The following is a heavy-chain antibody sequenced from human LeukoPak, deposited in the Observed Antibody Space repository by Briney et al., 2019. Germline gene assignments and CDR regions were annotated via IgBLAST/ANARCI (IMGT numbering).Heavy chain of an antibody. CDR3: ATRYCSSSGCRAYSYICMDG. D-gene: IGHD2-2*01. Sequence: SETLSLTCAVSGVSISTGYWWSWVRQPPGERLEWIGEIHHSGSAAYNPSLKSRVIISVDKSKNQFSLNLNSVTAADTAVYYCATRYCSSSGCRAYSYICMDGWGKGTTVTVSS. V-gene: IGHV4-4*02. CDR2: IHHSGSA. CDR1: GVSISTGYW. J-gene: IGHJ6*04.